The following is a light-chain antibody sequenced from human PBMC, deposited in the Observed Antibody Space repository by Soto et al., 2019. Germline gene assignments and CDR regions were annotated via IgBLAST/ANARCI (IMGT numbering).Light chain of an antibody. Sequence: QSVLTQPPSVSGAPGQRVTISCTGSSSNIGAGYDVHWYQQLPGTAPKLLSYGNSNRPSGVPDRFSGSKSGNSASLAITGLQAEDEADYYCQSYDSSHWVFGGGTQLPVL. CDR3: QSYDSSHWV. V-gene: IGLV1-40*01. CDR1: SSNIGAGYD. J-gene: IGLJ3*02. CDR2: GNS.